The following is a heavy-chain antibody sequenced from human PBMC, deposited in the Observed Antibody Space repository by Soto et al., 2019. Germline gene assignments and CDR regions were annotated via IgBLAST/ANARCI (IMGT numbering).Heavy chain of an antibody. Sequence: EVQLLESGGGLVQPGGSLRLSWSASGFTFSSYAMSWVRQAPGKGLEWVSAISGSGGSTYYADSVRGRLTISRDNSKNTLYLQMNSLRAEDTAVYYCAKRTVGWYFDLWGRGTLVTVSS. D-gene: IGHD4-17*01. CDR3: AKRTVGWYFDL. CDR2: ISGSGGST. V-gene: IGHV3-23*01. J-gene: IGHJ2*01. CDR1: GFTFSSYA.